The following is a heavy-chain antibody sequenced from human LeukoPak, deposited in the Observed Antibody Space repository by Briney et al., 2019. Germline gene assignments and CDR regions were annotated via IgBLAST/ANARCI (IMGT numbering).Heavy chain of an antibody. CDR2: ISNSSSYI. CDR3: ARDWGYYYYYGMDV. D-gene: IGHD3-16*01. V-gene: IGHV3-21*01. Sequence: GGSLRLSCAASGFTFSSYSMNWVRQAPGKGLEWVSSISNSSSYIYYADSVKGRFTISRDNAKNSLYLQMNSLRAEDTAVYYCARDWGYYYYYGMDVWGQGTTVTVSS. CDR1: GFTFSSYS. J-gene: IGHJ6*02.